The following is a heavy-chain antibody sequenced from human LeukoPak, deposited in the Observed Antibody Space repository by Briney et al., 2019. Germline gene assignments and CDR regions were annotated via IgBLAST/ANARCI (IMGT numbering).Heavy chain of an antibody. J-gene: IGHJ4*02. D-gene: IGHD5-24*01. CDR3: ARAKRWLQFGFDY. CDR2: IYYSGST. Sequence: SETLSLTCTVSGGSISRYYWSWIRQPPGKGLEWIGYIYYSGSTNYNPSLKSRVTISVDTSKNQFSLKLSSVTAADTAVYYCARAKRWLQFGFDYWGQGTLVTVSS. V-gene: IGHV4-59*01. CDR1: GGSISRYY.